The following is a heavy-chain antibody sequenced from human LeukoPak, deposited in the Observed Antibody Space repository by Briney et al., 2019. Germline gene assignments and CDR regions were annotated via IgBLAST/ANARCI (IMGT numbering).Heavy chain of an antibody. J-gene: IGHJ4*02. V-gene: IGHV3-11*05. CDR1: GFTFSDYY. Sequence: PGGSLRLSCVASGFTFSDYYMSWIRQAPGKGLEWVSYISSSDYTNYANSVKGRFTISRDNSKNALFLQMNSLRAEDTAIYYCVKGGFTYYDDWGQGTLVTVSS. CDR3: VKGGFTYYDD. CDR2: ISSSDYT. D-gene: IGHD3-22*01.